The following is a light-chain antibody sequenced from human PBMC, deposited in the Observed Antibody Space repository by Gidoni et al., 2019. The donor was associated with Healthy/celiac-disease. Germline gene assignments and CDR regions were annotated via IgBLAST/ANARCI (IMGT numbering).Light chain of an antibody. CDR1: QSISSW. CDR3: QQYNSYSWT. Sequence: DIQMTQSPSTLPASVGDRVTITCRASQSISSWLAWYQQKPGKAPKLLIYDASSLESGVPSRFSGSGSGTEFTLTISSLQPDDFATYYCQQYNSYSWTFXQXTKVEIK. CDR2: DAS. J-gene: IGKJ1*01. V-gene: IGKV1-5*01.